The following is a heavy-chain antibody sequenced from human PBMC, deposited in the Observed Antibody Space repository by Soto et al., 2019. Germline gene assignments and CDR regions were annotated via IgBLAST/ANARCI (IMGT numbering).Heavy chain of an antibody. CDR3: ARTLSSSAENWFDP. D-gene: IGHD6-6*01. Sequence: SQTLSLTCGISGDSVSSNSAAWNSIRQYPSRGLEWLGRTYYRSKWYNDYAVSVKSRITINPDTSKNQFSLQLNSVTPEDTAVYFCARTLSSSAENWFDPWGQGTLVTGSS. V-gene: IGHV6-1*01. CDR2: TYYRSKWYN. J-gene: IGHJ5*02. CDR1: GDSVSSNSAA.